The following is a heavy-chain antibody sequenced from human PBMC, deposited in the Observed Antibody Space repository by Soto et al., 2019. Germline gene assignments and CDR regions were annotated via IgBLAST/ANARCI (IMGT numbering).Heavy chain of an antibody. D-gene: IGHD1-26*01. CDR2: ISYDGGNK. Sequence: QVQLVESGGGVVQPGRSLRLSCAASGFTFSSYGMHWVRQAPGKGLEWVAVISYDGGNKYYADSVKGRFTISRDNSKNALYLQMNSLRVEDTAVYYCAKGPPEGAQPAGLDYWGQGTLVTVSS. CDR3: AKGPPEGAQPAGLDY. CDR1: GFTFSSYG. J-gene: IGHJ4*02. V-gene: IGHV3-30*18.